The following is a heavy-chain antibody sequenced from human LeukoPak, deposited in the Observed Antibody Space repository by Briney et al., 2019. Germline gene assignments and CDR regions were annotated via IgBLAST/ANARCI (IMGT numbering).Heavy chain of an antibody. CDR3: ARDKRADCSSTSCSGLGMDV. J-gene: IGHJ6*02. Sequence: GGSLRLSCAASGFTFSCYSMNWVRQAPGKGLEWVSSISSSSSYIYYADSVKGRFTISRDNATNSLYLQMNSLRAEDTAVYYCARDKRADCSSTSCSGLGMDVWGQGTTVTVSS. V-gene: IGHV3-21*01. CDR1: GFTFSCYS. CDR2: ISSSSSYI. D-gene: IGHD2-2*01.